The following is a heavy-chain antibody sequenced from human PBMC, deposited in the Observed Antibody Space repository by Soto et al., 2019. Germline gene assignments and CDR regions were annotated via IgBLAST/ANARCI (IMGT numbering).Heavy chain of an antibody. CDR2: INWNGEST. CDR3: ARFAGQWLFSGFDS. CDR1: GFTFDKYG. J-gene: IGHJ4*02. V-gene: IGHV3-20*04. Sequence: EVQLVESGGGVVRPGGSLRLSCAASGFTFDKYGMSWVRQAPGKGLEWVSAINWNGESTGYADSVKGRFTISRDNAKNSLYLQLKSLRGEDTALYYCARFAGQWLFSGFDSWGQGALVTVSS. D-gene: IGHD6-19*01.